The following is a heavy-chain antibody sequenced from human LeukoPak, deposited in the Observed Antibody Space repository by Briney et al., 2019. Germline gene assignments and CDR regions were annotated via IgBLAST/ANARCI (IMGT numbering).Heavy chain of an antibody. CDR1: GYTFTSYG. CDR3: ARDTLRYFDWLFLDAFDI. V-gene: IGHV1-18*01. D-gene: IGHD3-9*01. CDR2: ISAYNGNT. Sequence: ASVTVSCKASGYTFTSYGISWVRQAPGQGLEWMGWISAYNGNTNYAQKLQGRVTMTTDTSTSTAYMELRSLRSDDTAVYYCARDTLRYFDWLFLDAFDIWGQGTMVTVSS. J-gene: IGHJ3*02.